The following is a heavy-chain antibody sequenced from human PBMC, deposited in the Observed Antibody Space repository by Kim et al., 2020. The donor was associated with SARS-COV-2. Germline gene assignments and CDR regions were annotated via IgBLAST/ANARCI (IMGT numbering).Heavy chain of an antibody. Sequence: RVTISVDTSKNQFSLKLSSVTAADTAVYYCARESVQNFYYGSGSPLGMDVWGQGTTVTVSS. J-gene: IGHJ6*02. D-gene: IGHD3-10*01. V-gene: IGHV4-31*02. CDR3: ARESVQNFYYGSGSPLGMDV.